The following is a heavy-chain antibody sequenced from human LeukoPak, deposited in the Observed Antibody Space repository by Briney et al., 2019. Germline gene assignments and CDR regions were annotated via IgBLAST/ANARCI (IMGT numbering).Heavy chain of an antibody. CDR1: GFTFDKYA. D-gene: IGHD3-3*01. J-gene: IGHJ4*02. CDR3: AKDPNPLYDFWSGYK. Sequence: GGSLRLSCTASGFTFDKYAMEWVRQAPGKGLEWVAVISANGSNKYYGASVRGRFTISRDNSKNILYLQMNSLRAEDTAVYYCAKDPNPLYDFWSGYKWGQGTLVTVSS. V-gene: IGHV3-30*04. CDR2: ISANGSNK.